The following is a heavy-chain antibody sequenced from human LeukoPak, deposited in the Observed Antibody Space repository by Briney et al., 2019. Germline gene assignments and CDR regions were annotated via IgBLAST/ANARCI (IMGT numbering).Heavy chain of an antibody. CDR1: GLTFSSHW. D-gene: IGHD2-21*01. V-gene: IGHV3-23*01. CDR2: ISATGTST. CDR3: AKAGLRFHFDF. Sequence: GGSLRLSCAASGLTFSSHWMHWVRQAPGKGLEWVSGISATGTSTYYADSVKGRFTISRDNSKNTLYLQMNSLRVDDTAVYYCAKAGLRFHFDFWGQGTLVTVSS. J-gene: IGHJ4*02.